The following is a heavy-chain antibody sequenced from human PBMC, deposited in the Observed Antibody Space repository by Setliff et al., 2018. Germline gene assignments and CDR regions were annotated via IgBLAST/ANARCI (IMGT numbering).Heavy chain of an antibody. D-gene: IGHD5-18*01. CDR1: GESIDSVATGNHY. CDR3: ARVGGYSYGFGYYYMDV. J-gene: IGHJ6*03. Sequence: SETLSLTCIVSGESIDSVATGNHYWSWIRQPAGKTLEWIGQVYVGGNTYYNPSFESRVSISVDRSNNQFSLKLNSVTAADTAVYYCARVGGYSYGFGYYYMDVWGKGTTVTVSS. V-gene: IGHV4-61*09. CDR2: VYVGGNT.